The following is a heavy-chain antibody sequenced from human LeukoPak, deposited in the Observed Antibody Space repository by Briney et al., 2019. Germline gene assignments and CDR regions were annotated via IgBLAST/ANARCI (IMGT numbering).Heavy chain of an antibody. CDR3: ARHTVVVPAAIRGFWFDP. J-gene: IGHJ5*02. CDR1: GGSFSGYY. D-gene: IGHD2-2*02. Sequence: SETLSLTCAVYGGSFSGYYWSWIRQPRGKGLEWIGGINHSGSTNYNPSLKSRVTISVDTSKNQFSLKLSSVTAADTAVYYCARHTVVVPAAIRGFWFDPWGQGTLVTVSS. CDR2: INHSGST. V-gene: IGHV4-34*01.